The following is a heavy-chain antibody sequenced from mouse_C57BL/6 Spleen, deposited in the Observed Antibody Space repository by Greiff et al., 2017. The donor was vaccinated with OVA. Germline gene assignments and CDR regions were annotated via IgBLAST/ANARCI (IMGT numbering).Heavy chain of an antibody. D-gene: IGHD2-4*01. J-gene: IGHJ3*01. CDR3: AREIYYDYDGAY. CDR1: GYTFTSYW. Sequence: QVQLQQPGAELVKPGASVKLSCKASGYTFTSYWMHWVKQRPGQGLEWIGMIHPNSGSTNYNEKFKSKATLTVDKSSSTAYMQLSSLTSEDSAVDYCAREIYYDYDGAYWGQGTLVTVSA. CDR2: IHPNSGST. V-gene: IGHV1-64*01.